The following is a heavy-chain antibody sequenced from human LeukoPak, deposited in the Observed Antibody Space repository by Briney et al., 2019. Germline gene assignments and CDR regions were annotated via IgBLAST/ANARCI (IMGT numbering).Heavy chain of an antibody. CDR3: ARVMGNYATDY. J-gene: IGHJ4*02. Sequence: GGSLRLSCAVSGFTFNNYWMSWVRQAPGKGLEWVSYISNSDNTIYYADSVKGRFTMSRDNAKNSLYLQMNSLRAEDTAVYYCARVMGNYATDYWGQGTLVTVSS. D-gene: IGHD1-7*01. V-gene: IGHV3-11*04. CDR1: GFTFNNYW. CDR2: ISNSDNTI.